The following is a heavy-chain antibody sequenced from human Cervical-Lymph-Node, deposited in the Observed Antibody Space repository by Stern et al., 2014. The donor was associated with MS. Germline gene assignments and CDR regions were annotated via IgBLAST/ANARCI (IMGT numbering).Heavy chain of an antibody. CDR2: ISNSGSTI. CDR3: ARPRKDSSGQLDY. CDR1: GFTFSDYY. Sequence: MQLVESGGGLVKPGGSLRLSCAASGFTFSDYYMTWIRQAPGKGLEWVSYISNSGSTIYYADSVKGRFTISRDNAKNSLYLQMNSLRAEDTAVYYCARPRKDSSGQLDYWGQGTLVTVSS. J-gene: IGHJ4*02. V-gene: IGHV3-11*01. D-gene: IGHD3-22*01.